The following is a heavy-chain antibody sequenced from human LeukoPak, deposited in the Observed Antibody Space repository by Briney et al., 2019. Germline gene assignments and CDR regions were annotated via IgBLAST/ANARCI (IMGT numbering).Heavy chain of an antibody. V-gene: IGHV4-39*01. Sequence: SETLSLTCTVSGGSISSSSYYWGWIRQPPGKGLEWIGSIYYTGSTYYNPSLKSRVTISVDTSKNQFSLKLSSVTAADTAVYYCARQYYDILTGYTNWFDPWGQGTLVTVSS. J-gene: IGHJ5*02. CDR2: IYYTGST. CDR1: GGSISSSSYY. D-gene: IGHD3-9*01. CDR3: ARQYYDILTGYTNWFDP.